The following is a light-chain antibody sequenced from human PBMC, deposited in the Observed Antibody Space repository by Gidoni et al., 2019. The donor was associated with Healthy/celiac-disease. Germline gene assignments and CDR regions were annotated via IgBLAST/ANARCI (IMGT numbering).Light chain of an antibody. CDR1: QSVSIN. J-gene: IGKJ2*01. V-gene: IGKV3-15*01. CDR3: QQYNNWPPST. Sequence: EIVMTQSPATLSVSPGERATLSCRASQSVSINLAWYQQNPGQAPRLLIYGASTRATGSPARFSGSGSGTEFTLTISSLQSEDFAVYYCQQYNNWPPSTFGQGTKLEIK. CDR2: GAS.